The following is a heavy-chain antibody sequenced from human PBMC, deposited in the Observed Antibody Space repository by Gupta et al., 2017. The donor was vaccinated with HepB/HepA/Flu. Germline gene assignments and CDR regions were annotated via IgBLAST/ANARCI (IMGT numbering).Heavy chain of an antibody. J-gene: IGHJ4*02. D-gene: IGHD6-19*01. V-gene: IGHV6-1*01. CDR3: AREGIAVAGTIGDFDY. Sequence: YAVSVKSRITINPDTSKNQFSLQLNSVTPEDTAVYYCAREGIAVAGTIGDFDYWGQGTLVTVSS.